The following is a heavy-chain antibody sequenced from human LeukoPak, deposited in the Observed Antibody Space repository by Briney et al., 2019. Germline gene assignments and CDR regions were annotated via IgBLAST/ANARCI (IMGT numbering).Heavy chain of an antibody. Sequence: ESGPTLVKPTQTLTLTCTFSGFSLSTSGVGVGWIRQPPGKALEWLALIYWDDDKRYSPSLKSRLTITKDTSKNQVVLTMTNMDPVDTATYYCAHSQRYPTREGYYLDYWGQGTLVTVSS. CDR1: GFSLSTSGVG. J-gene: IGHJ4*02. D-gene: IGHD3-16*01. CDR3: AHSQRYPTREGYYLDY. CDR2: IYWDDDK. V-gene: IGHV2-5*02.